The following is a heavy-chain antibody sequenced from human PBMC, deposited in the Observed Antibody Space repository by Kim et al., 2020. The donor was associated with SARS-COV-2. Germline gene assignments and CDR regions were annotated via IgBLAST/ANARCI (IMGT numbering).Heavy chain of an antibody. Sequence: GGSLRLSCAASGFTFVDYGMHWVRQAPGKGLEWVSGISWNSGSIAYADSVKGRFTISRDNAKNSLYLQMNSLRTEDTALYYCARDKYGDYVFDYWGQGTL. CDR3: ARDKYGDYVFDY. CDR1: GFTFVDYG. V-gene: IGHV3-9*01. J-gene: IGHJ4*02. CDR2: ISWNSGSI. D-gene: IGHD4-17*01.